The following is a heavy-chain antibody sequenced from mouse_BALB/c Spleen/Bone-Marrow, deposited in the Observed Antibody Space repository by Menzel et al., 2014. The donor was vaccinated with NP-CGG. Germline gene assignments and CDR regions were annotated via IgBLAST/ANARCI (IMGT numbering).Heavy chain of an antibody. CDR1: GYTFSSYG. J-gene: IGHJ2*01. V-gene: IGHV5-6-5*01. D-gene: IGHD2-3*01. CDR2: ISGGGST. CDR3: ARKGWLLFDY. Sequence: EVQLQESGGGLVKPGGSLKLSCAASGYTFSSYGMSWVRQTPEKRLEWVASISGGGSTYYPDNVKGRFTISRDNARNILYLQMSGLRSEDTAMYYCARKGWLLFDYWGRGTTLTVSS.